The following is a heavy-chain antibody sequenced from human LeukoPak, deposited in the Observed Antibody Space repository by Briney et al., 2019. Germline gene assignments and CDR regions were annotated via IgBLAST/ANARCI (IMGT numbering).Heavy chain of an antibody. CDR2: INHSGST. Sequence: SETLSLTCAVYGGSFSGYYWSWIRQPPGKGLEWIGEINHSGSTNYNPSLKGRVTISVDTSKNQFSLKLSSVTAADTAVYYCARGDSSGYYYSFDYWGQGTLVTVSS. V-gene: IGHV4-34*01. D-gene: IGHD3-22*01. CDR3: ARGDSSGYYYSFDY. J-gene: IGHJ4*02. CDR1: GGSFSGYY.